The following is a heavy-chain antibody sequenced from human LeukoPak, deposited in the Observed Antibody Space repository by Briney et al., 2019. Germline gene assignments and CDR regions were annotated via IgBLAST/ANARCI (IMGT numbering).Heavy chain of an antibody. CDR2: ITGSGSSK. Sequence: GGSLRLSCAASGFSISPYSMHWVRQAPGKGLEWVSYITGSGSSKYYADSVKGRFTISRDNSKNTLYLLMSSLRVDDTAVYYCAKETSRQLWNYYYFDYWGQGALVTVSS. D-gene: IGHD3-10*01. CDR3: AKETSRQLWNYYYFDY. CDR1: GFSISPYS. J-gene: IGHJ4*02. V-gene: IGHV3-48*01.